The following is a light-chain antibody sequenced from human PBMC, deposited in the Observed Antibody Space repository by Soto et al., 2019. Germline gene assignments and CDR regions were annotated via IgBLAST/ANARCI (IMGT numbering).Light chain of an antibody. CDR3: QQYFDVPFT. CDR2: WAS. V-gene: IGKV4-1*01. Sequence: DIVMTQSPDSLAVSLGERATMNCKCSRSVLYKSNNKNHLAWYQQKPGQPPQLIIYWASTRESGVPERFSGSGSGTDFTHTISSLEAEDVAFYWCQQYFDVPFTFGGGTKVDIK. J-gene: IGKJ4*01. CDR1: RSVLYKSNNKNH.